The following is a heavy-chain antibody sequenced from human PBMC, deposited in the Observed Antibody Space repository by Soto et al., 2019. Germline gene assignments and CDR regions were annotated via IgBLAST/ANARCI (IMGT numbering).Heavy chain of an antibody. CDR3: AKGEMATIYYFDY. D-gene: IGHD5-12*01. CDR1: GITFSSYA. J-gene: IGHJ4*02. Sequence: GGSLRLSCAASGITFSSYAMSWVRPAPGKGLEWVSAISGSGGSTYYADSVKGRFTISRDNSKNTLYLQMNSLRAEDTAVYYCAKGEMATIYYFDYWGQGTLVTVSS. CDR2: ISGSGGST. V-gene: IGHV3-23*01.